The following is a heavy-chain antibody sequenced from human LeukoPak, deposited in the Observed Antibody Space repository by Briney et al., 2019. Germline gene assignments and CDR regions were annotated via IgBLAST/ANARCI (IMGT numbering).Heavy chain of an antibody. J-gene: IGHJ3*02. CDR1: GGSISSGSYY. CDR3: ARLYYDFWSGYYTPHDAFDI. Sequence: SETLSLTCTVSGGSISSGSYYWSWIRQPAGKGLEWIGRIYTSGSTNYNPSLKSRVTISVDTSKNQFSLKLSSVTAADAAVYYCARLYYDFWSGYYTPHDAFDIWGQGTMVTVSS. V-gene: IGHV4-61*02. CDR2: IYTSGST. D-gene: IGHD3-3*01.